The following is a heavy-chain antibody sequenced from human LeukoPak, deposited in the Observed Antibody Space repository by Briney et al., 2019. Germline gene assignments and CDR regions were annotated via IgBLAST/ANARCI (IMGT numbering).Heavy chain of an antibody. D-gene: IGHD7-27*01. CDR2: INPDSGGT. J-gene: IGHJ2*01. V-gene: IGHV1-2*02. Sequence: GASVTVSFTASGYTFTFYYMHWVRQAPGQGLEWMGWINPDSGGTNYAQKFQGRVTMTRDTSISTAYMELSRLRSDDTAVYYCARRLGIWYFDLWGRGTLVTVSS. CDR3: ARRLGIWYFDL. CDR1: GYTFTFYY.